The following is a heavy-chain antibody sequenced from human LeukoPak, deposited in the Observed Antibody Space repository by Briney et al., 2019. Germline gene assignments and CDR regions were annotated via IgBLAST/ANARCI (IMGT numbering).Heavy chain of an antibody. Sequence: KPSETLSLTCTVSGGSISSYYWSWIRQPPGKGLEWIGYIYYSGSTNYNPSLKSRVTIPVDTSKNQFSLKLSSVTAADTAVYYCARQVFGRENWFDPWGQGTLVTVSS. V-gene: IGHV4-59*08. D-gene: IGHD3-3*01. CDR2: IYYSGST. CDR3: ARQVFGRENWFDP. J-gene: IGHJ5*02. CDR1: GGSISSYY.